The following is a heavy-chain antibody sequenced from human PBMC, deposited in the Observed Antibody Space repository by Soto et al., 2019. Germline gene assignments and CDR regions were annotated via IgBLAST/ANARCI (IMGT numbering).Heavy chain of an antibody. CDR2: IFSNDEK. CDR1: GFSLSNARMG. CDR3: ARLRSTSSFFVETYNWLDP. V-gene: IGHV2-26*01. D-gene: IGHD2-2*01. J-gene: IGHJ5*02. Sequence: QVTLKESGPVLVKPTETLTLTCTVSGFSLSNARMGVSWIRQTPGKALEWLAHIFSNDEKSYSTSLKSRLTISKDTSKSQVVLTMTNMDPVDTATYYCARLRSTSSFFVETYNWLDPWGQGTLVTVSS.